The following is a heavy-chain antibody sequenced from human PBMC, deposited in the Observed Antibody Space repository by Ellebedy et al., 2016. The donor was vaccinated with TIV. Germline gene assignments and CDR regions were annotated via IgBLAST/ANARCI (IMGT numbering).Heavy chain of an antibody. D-gene: IGHD1-26*01. J-gene: IGHJ4*02. CDR2: FNPKSCIA. V-gene: IGHV1-2*02. Sequence: AASVKVSCKASGYSFSDYYINWVRQAPGQGLEWVGSFNPKSCIAKSAQKFQDRVIMTTDTSVSTVYMEMSALRPDDTAVYFCARLGARSGSYVLDFWGQGTLVTVSS. CDR3: ARLGARSGSYVLDF. CDR1: GYSFSDYY.